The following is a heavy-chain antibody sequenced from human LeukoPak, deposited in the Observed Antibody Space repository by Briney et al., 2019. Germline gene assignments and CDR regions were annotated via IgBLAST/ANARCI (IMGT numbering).Heavy chain of an antibody. D-gene: IGHD3-10*01. CDR3: ARGGTMVRGVMDV. CDR1: GFTFSSYS. Sequence: PGGSLRLSCAAPGFTFSSYSMNWVRQAPGKGLEWVSSISSSSSYIYYADSVKGRFTISRDNAKNSLYLQMNSLRAEDTAVYYCARGGTMVRGVMDVWGQGTTVTVSS. CDR2: ISSSSSYI. J-gene: IGHJ6*02. V-gene: IGHV3-21*01.